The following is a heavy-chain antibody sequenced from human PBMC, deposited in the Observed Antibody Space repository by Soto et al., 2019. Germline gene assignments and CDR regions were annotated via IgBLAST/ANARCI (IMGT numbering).Heavy chain of an antibody. V-gene: IGHV3-33*01. Sequence: GGSLRLSCAASGFTFSSYGMHWVRQAPGKGLDWVAVIWYDESNIYYADSVKGRFTISRDNSKNTPFLQMNSLRAEDTAVYYCARDDIPGIAVAIYGMDVWGQGTTVTVSS. J-gene: IGHJ6*02. D-gene: IGHD6-19*01. CDR3: ARDDIPGIAVAIYGMDV. CDR1: GFTFSSYG. CDR2: IWYDESNI.